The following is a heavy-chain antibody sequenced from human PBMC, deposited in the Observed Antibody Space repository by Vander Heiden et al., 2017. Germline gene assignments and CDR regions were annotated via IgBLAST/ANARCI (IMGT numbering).Heavy chain of an antibody. V-gene: IGHV3-48*02. CDR2: ISSSSSTI. CDR1: GFTFSSYS. D-gene: IGHD7-27*01. J-gene: IGHJ4*02. CDR3: ASYPILTGDFLTGADYFDY. Sequence: EVQLVESGGGLVQPGGSLRLSCAASGFTFSSYSMNWVRQAPGKGLEWVSYISSSSSTIYYADSVKGRFTISRDNAKNSLYLQMNSLRDEDTAVYYCASYPILTGDFLTGADYFDYWGQGTLVTVSS.